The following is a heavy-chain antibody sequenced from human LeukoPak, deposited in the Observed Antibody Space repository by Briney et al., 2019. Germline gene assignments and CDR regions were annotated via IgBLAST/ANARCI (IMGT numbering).Heavy chain of an antibody. CDR1: GFTFSSYG. D-gene: IGHD2-15*01. CDR2: IRYDGSNK. V-gene: IGHV3-30*02. J-gene: IGHJ5*02. CDR3: AILTGRDDWFDP. Sequence: GGSLRLSCAASGFTFSSYGMHWVRQAPGKGLEWVAFIRYDGSNKYYADSVKGRFTISRDNSKNTLYLQMNSLRAEDTAVYYCAILTGRDDWFDPWGQGTLVTVSS.